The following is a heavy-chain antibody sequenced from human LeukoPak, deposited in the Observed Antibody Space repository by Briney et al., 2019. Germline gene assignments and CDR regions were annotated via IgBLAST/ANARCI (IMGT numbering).Heavy chain of an antibody. Sequence: PGGSLRLSCAASGFTFYDYAMHWVRQAPGKGLEWVSVISWDGGSTYYADSVKGRFTISRNNSKTSLYLQMNSLRAEDTALYYCAQGYSSYYMDVWGKGTTVTVSS. V-gene: IGHV3-43D*03. CDR3: AQGYSSYYMDV. CDR1: GFTFYDYA. D-gene: IGHD5-18*01. CDR2: ISWDGGST. J-gene: IGHJ6*03.